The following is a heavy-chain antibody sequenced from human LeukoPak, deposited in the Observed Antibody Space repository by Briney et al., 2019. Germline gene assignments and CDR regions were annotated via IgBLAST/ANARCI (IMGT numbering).Heavy chain of an antibody. CDR3: ARAAYYYDGSGYYLGD. CDR1: GYTFTDYY. D-gene: IGHD3-22*01. CDR2: INPNSGGT. V-gene: IGHV1-2*06. Sequence: ASVKVSCKASGYTFTDYYMHWVRQAPGQGLELMGRINPNSGGTNYAQKFQARVTMTRDTSISTAYMELSRLRSDDTALYYCARAAYYYDGSGYYLGDWGQGTLVTVSS. J-gene: IGHJ4*02.